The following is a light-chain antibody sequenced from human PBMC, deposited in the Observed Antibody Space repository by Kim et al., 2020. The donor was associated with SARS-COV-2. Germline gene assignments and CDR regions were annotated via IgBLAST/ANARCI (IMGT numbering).Light chain of an antibody. Sequence: GQSVTISCTGANSDVGGYNLVSWYQQHPGTAPKLIIDKGSKRPSGVSSRFSGSKSGNAASLIISGLQAEDEADYYCCSYGGSRDWVFGGGTQLTVL. J-gene: IGLJ3*02. CDR1: NSDVGGYNL. V-gene: IGLV2-23*01. CDR2: KGS. CDR3: CSYGGSRDWV.